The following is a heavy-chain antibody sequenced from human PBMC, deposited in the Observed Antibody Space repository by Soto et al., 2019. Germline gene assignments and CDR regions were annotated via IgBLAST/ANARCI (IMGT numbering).Heavy chain of an antibody. J-gene: IGHJ5*02. CDR3: AREVVVPAANWFDP. CDR2: IYYSGST. Sequence: TSETLSLTCTVSGGSISSGGYYWSWIRQHPGKGLEWIGYIYYSGSTYYNPSLKSRVTISVDTSKNQFSLKLSSVTAADTAVYYCAREVVVPAANWFDPWGQGTLVTVSS. D-gene: IGHD2-2*01. CDR1: GGSISSGGYY. V-gene: IGHV4-31*03.